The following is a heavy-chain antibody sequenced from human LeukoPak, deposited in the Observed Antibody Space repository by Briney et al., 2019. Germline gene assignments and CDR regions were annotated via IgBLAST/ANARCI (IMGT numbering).Heavy chain of an antibody. J-gene: IGHJ5*02. Sequence: SETLFLTCTVSGGSIRGSNYYWGWIRQPPGKGLEWIGSMYYSGNTHYNPSLKSRVTISVDTSKNQFSLKLSSVTASDTAVYYCATLTPGISVAGPGHNWSDPWGQGTLVTVSS. CDR2: MYYSGNT. CDR1: GGSIRGSNYY. V-gene: IGHV4-39*01. CDR3: ATLTPGISVAGPGHNWSDP. D-gene: IGHD6-19*01.